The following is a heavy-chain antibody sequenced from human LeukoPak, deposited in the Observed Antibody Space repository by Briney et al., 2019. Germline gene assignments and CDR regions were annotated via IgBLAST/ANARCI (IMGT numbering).Heavy chain of an antibody. CDR2: INHSGST. J-gene: IGHJ4*02. CDR1: GGSFSGYY. V-gene: IGHV4-34*01. D-gene: IGHD6-13*01. Sequence: SETLSLTCAVYGGSFSGYYWSWIRQPPGKGLEWTGEINHSGSTNYNPSLKSRVTISVDTSKNQFSLKLSSVTAADTAVYYCARVRSSSWNPFDYWGQGTLVTVSS. CDR3: ARVRSSSWNPFDY.